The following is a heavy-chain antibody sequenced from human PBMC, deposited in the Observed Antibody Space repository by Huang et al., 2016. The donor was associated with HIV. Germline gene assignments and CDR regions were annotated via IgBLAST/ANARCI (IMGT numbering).Heavy chain of an antibody. V-gene: IGHV1-46*03. CDR3: AKAGSGWYLMGDALDV. J-gene: IGHJ3*01. Sequence: IHWVRQAPGQGLEWMGKINPRGGTTAYAQKFQGRVTMTRDTSTTTVYMVVSSLRSEDTAVYYCAKAGSGWYLMGDALDVWGQGTMVTVSS. CDR2: INPRGGTT. D-gene: IGHD6-19*01.